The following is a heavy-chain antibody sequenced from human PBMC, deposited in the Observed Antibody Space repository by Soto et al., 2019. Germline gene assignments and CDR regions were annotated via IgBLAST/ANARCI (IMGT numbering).Heavy chain of an antibody. CDR2: IFYSGTT. CDR1: GGSIPTDTYY. D-gene: IGHD6-19*01. V-gene: IGHV4-39*01. Sequence: SQTLSLTCTLSGGSIPTDTYYWGWIRQPPGKGLEWIGSIFYSGTTYSNPSLKGRVTISVDTSKNQFSLDLTSVTAADTAVYYCARSPPPIEVLDYWGQGILVTVSS. J-gene: IGHJ4*02. CDR3: ARSPPPIEVLDY.